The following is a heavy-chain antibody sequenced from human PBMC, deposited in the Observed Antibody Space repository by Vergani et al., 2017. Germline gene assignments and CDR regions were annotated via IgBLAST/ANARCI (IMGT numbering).Heavy chain of an antibody. CDR2: IIPIFGTA. Sequence: QVQLVQSGAEVKKPGSSVKVSCKASGGTFSSYAISWVRQAPGQGLEWMGGIIPIFGTANYAQKFQGRVTSTADESTGTAYMELSSLRSEETAVYYCARIGSSWYPDWFDPWGQGTLVTVSS. CDR1: GGTFSSYA. J-gene: IGHJ5*02. D-gene: IGHD6-13*01. CDR3: ARIGSSWYPDWFDP. V-gene: IGHV1-69*01.